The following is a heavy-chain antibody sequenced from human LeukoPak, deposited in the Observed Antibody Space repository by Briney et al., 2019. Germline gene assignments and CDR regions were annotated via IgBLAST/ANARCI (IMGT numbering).Heavy chain of an antibody. V-gene: IGHV1-8*01. D-gene: IGHD6-19*01. CDR3: ARQAVADTGFDY. Sequence: ASVKVSCKASGYTFTSYDINWVRQATGQGLEWMGWMNPNSGNTGYAQKFQGRVTMTRNTSISTAYMELSSLRSEDTAVYYCARQAVADTGFDYWGQGTLVTVSS. J-gene: IGHJ4*02. CDR1: GYTFTSYD. CDR2: MNPNSGNT.